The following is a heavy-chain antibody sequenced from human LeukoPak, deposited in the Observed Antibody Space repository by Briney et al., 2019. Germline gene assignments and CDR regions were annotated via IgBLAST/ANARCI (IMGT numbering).Heavy chain of an antibody. Sequence: SETLSLTCTVSGGSISSYYWSWIRQPPGKGPEWIGYIYYSGSTNYNPSLKSRVTISVDTSKNQFSLKLSSVTAADTAVYYCARVGSGYNSLEYYFDYWGQGTLVTVSS. J-gene: IGHJ4*02. CDR3: ARVGSGYNSLEYYFDY. D-gene: IGHD5-24*01. CDR2: IYYSGST. V-gene: IGHV4-59*01. CDR1: GGSISSYY.